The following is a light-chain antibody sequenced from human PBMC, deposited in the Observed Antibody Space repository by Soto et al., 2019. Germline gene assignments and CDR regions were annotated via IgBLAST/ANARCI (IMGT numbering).Light chain of an antibody. V-gene: IGKV3-15*01. CDR3: QQYNNWPWT. Sequence: EIVMTQSPAAPSVSPGGRATLSSRASQSISGTLAWYQQKPGQAPRLLIYGASTRATSCPARFSGSGSGTDFTLTISSLQSEDFAVYYCQQYNNWPWTFGQGTKVDI. CDR2: GAS. J-gene: IGKJ1*01. CDR1: QSISGT.